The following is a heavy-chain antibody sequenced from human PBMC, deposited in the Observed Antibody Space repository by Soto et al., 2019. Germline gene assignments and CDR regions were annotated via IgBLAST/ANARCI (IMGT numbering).Heavy chain of an antibody. D-gene: IGHD3-10*01. Sequence: PSVTLALTCAVSGGSISSGGYSWSWIRQPPRKGLEWIGYIYHSGSTYYNPSLKSRVTISVDTSKNQFSLKLSSVTAADTAVYYCAREDRVRGVTSNPTHFDYWGQGTLVTVSS. J-gene: IGHJ4*02. CDR2: IYHSGST. V-gene: IGHV4-30-2*01. CDR1: GGSISSGGYS. CDR3: AREDRVRGVTSNPTHFDY.